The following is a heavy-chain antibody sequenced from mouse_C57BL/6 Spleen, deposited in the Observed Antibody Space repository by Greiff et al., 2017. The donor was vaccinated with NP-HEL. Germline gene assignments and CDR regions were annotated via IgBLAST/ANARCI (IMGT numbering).Heavy chain of an antibody. J-gene: IGHJ3*01. Sequence: DVMLVESGGGLVQPGGSLSLSCAASGFTFTDYYMSWVRQPPGKALEWLGFIRNKANGYTTEYSASVKGRFTISRDNSQSILYLQMNALRAEDSATYYCARYYGSSLLAYWGQGTLVTVSA. CDR1: GFTFTDYY. V-gene: IGHV7-3*01. D-gene: IGHD1-1*01. CDR2: IRNKANGYTT. CDR3: ARYYGSSLLAY.